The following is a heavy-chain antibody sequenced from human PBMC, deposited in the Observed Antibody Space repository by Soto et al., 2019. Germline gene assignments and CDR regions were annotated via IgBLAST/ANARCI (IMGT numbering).Heavy chain of an antibody. J-gene: IGHJ4*02. Sequence: QVQLAEAGGGVVQPGKSLRLSCSASGFTFSAYDMHWVRQAPGKGLEWMAVIWKDGTKEYYADSVKGRFSISRDNSDNTVYLQMNSLRADDTAVYYCAKEMSGRYSFDSRGQGTLVTVSS. CDR1: GFTFSAYD. V-gene: IGHV3-33*06. CDR3: AKEMSGRYSFDS. CDR2: IWKDGTKE. D-gene: IGHD1-26*01.